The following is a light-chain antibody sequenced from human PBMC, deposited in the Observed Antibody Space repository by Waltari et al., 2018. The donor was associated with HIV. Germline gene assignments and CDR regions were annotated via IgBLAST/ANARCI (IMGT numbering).Light chain of an antibody. CDR1: QSVLYSSNNKNY. V-gene: IGKV4-1*01. CDR2: WAS. J-gene: IGKJ3*01. CDR3: QQYYGTPFT. Sequence: DIVMTQSPDSLAVSLGERATINCKSSQSVLYSSNNKNYLAWYQQKPGQPPKLLIYWASTRESGVPDRFSGSGSGTDFTLTISNLQAEDVAVYYCQQYYGTPFTFGPGTKVHI.